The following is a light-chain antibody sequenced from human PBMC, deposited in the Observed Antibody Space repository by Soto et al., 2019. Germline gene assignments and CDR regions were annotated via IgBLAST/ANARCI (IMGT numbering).Light chain of an antibody. Sequence: EIVFTQSPGTLSLSPGERAPLSCRASQSVSSSYLAWYQQKPGKAPRLLIYDASSRATGIPDRFSGSGSGTEFTLTISRLEPEDFATYYCQQYGNSPLTFGGGTKVDIK. J-gene: IGKJ4*01. CDR1: QSVSSSY. CDR3: QQYGNSPLT. CDR2: DAS. V-gene: IGKV3-20*01.